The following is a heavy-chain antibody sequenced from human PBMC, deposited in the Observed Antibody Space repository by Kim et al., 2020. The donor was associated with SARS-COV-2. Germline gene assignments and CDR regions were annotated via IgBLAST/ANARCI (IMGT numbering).Heavy chain of an antibody. CDR2: ISSSSSNT. CDR3: ARVGYDYVWGSYRDYYYYYGMDV. CDR1: GFTFSDYY. J-gene: IGHJ6*02. V-gene: IGHV3-11*05. Sequence: GGSLRLSCAASGFTFSDYYMSWIRQAPGKGLEWVSYISSSSSNTNYADSVKGRFTISRDNAKNSLYLQMNSLRAEDTAVYYCARVGYDYVWGSYRDYYYYYGMDVWGQGTTVTVSS. D-gene: IGHD3-16*02.